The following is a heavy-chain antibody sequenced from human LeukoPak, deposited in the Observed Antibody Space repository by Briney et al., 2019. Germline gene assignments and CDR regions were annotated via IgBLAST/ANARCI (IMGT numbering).Heavy chain of an antibody. Sequence: SETLSLTCTVSGGSISSYYWSWIRQPAGKGLEWIGRIYTSGSTNYNPSLKSRVTMSVDTSKNHFSLKLSSVTAADTAVYYCAREGIAARRRYFDYWGQGTLVTVSS. CDR1: GGSISSYY. V-gene: IGHV4-4*07. CDR2: IYTSGST. D-gene: IGHD6-6*01. J-gene: IGHJ4*02. CDR3: AREGIAARRRYFDY.